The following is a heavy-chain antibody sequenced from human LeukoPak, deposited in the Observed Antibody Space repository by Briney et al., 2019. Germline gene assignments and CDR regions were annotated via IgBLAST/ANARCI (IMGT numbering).Heavy chain of an antibody. CDR1: GFTFSSYS. V-gene: IGHV3-21*01. CDR3: ARAPYYDFWSGPNYYYYYGMDV. J-gene: IGHJ6*02. D-gene: IGHD3-3*01. CDR2: TSSSSSYI. Sequence: GGSLRLSCAASGFTFSSYSMNWVRQAPGKGLEWVSSTSSSSSYIYYADSVKGRFTISRDNAKNSLYLQMNSLRAEDTAVYYCARAPYYDFWSGPNYYYYYGMDVWGQGTTVTVSS.